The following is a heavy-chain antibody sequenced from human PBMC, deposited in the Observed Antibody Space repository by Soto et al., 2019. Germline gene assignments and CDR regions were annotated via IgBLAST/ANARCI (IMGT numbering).Heavy chain of an antibody. J-gene: IGHJ4*02. CDR3: ARRYGGHFDY. D-gene: IGHD4-17*01. V-gene: IGHV4-30-4*08. CDR1: GGSNSNSYYY. CDR2: IYHSGRT. Sequence: LSLTCTVSGGSNSNSYYYWSWVRQNPGKALEWIGHIYHSGRTYYNPSLKSRVTISVDTSKNQFSLKLSSVTAADTAVYYCARRYGGHFDYRGQGTLVTVSS.